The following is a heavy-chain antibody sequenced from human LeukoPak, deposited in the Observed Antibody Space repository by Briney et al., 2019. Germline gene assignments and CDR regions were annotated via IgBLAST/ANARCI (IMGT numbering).Heavy chain of an antibody. J-gene: IGHJ4*02. CDR3: VRDHHYYDSSGNLPV. CDR2: ISAYNGNT. D-gene: IGHD3-22*01. Sequence: ASVKVSCKASGYTFTSYGISWVRQAPGQGLEWMGWISAYNGNTNYAQKLQGRVTMTTDTSTSTAYMELRSLRSDDTAVYYCVRDHHYYDSSGNLPVWGQGTLVTVSS. V-gene: IGHV1-18*01. CDR1: GYTFTSYG.